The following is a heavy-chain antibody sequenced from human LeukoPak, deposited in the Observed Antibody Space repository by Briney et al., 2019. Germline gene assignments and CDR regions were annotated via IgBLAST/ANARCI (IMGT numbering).Heavy chain of an antibody. CDR3: AKGGCSSTTCYLANP. Sequence: GESLRLSCADSGLTFSSYGMHWVRQAPGKGLEWVAVISYDGTIRNYADSVKGRFTISRDNSKNTLYLQMNSLTAEDTALYYCAKGGCSSTTCYLANPWGQGTLVTVSS. D-gene: IGHD2-2*01. CDR2: ISYDGTIR. CDR1: GLTFSSYG. J-gene: IGHJ5*02. V-gene: IGHV3-30*18.